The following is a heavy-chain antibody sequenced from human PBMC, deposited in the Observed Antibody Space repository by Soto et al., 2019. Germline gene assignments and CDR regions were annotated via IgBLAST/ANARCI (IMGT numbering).Heavy chain of an antibody. V-gene: IGHV3-23*01. CDR3: AKPFYSSGSRVDY. Sequence: TGGSLRLSCAASGFTFSSYAMSWVRQPPGKGLEWVSVISGSSDNTYYTDSVKGRFTISRDNAKNTLYLQMNSLRAEDTAVYYYAKPFYSSGSRVDYWGQGTLVTVSS. D-gene: IGHD6-19*01. CDR1: GFTFSSYA. CDR2: ISGSSDNT. J-gene: IGHJ4*02.